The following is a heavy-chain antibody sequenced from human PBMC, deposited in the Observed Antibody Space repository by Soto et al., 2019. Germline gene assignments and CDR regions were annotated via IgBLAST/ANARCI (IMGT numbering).Heavy chain of an antibody. CDR1: GYSISSGYY. CDR3: ARHRARYCSGGSCPPGGMDV. CDR2: IYHGGST. J-gene: IGHJ6*02. Sequence: SETLSLTCAVSGYSISSGYYWGWLRQPPGKGLGWIGSIYHGGSTYYNPSLNSRVTLSIDMTNNHVSLILNSVTAADTAVYYCARHRARYCSGGSCPPGGMDVWGQGTTVTVSS. D-gene: IGHD2-15*01. V-gene: IGHV4-38-2*01.